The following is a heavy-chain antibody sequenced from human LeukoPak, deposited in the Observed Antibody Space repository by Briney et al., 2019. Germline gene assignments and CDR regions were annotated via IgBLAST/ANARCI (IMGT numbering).Heavy chain of an antibody. CDR1: GGSISSFY. CDR2: VFYTGDT. J-gene: IGHJ4*02. Sequence: SETLSLTCAVSGGSISSFYWSWIRQPPGKGLEWIGYVFYTGDTNSNPSLKSRVTISVDTSKNQFSLKLSSVTAADTAVYYCARATDFWNRYFDYWGQGTLVTVSS. CDR3: ARATDFWNRYFDY. V-gene: IGHV4-59*12. D-gene: IGHD3-3*01.